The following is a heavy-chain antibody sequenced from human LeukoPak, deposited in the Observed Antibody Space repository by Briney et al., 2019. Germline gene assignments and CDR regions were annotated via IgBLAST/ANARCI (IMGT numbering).Heavy chain of an antibody. Sequence: GGSLRLSCAASGFTFSSYAMSWVRQAPGKGLKWVSAISGSGGSTYYADSVKGRFTISRDNSKNTLYLQMNSLRAEDTAVYYCAKDLQGSSRLDYWGQGTLVTVSS. CDR3: AKDLQGSSRLDY. D-gene: IGHD6-13*01. V-gene: IGHV3-23*01. CDR1: GFTFSSYA. J-gene: IGHJ4*02. CDR2: ISGSGGST.